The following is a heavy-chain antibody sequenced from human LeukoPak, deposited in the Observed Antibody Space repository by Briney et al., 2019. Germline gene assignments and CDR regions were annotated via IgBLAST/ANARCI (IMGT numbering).Heavy chain of an antibody. J-gene: IGHJ4*02. Sequence: GGSLRLSCAASGFTFSRHGGNWVRQAPGKGRGYGAVISRNGGSTDYGNSVKGRFTISRDNSKNTLYLKMGSLRTEDMAVYYCAREAVGAAIDYWGQGTLVTVSS. V-gene: IGHV3-64*01. CDR1: GFTFSRHG. D-gene: IGHD1-26*01. CDR3: AREAVGAAIDY. CDR2: ISRNGGST.